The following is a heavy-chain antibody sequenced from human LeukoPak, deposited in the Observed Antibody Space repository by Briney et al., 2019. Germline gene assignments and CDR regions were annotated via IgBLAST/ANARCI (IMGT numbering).Heavy chain of an antibody. CDR1: GGSISSYY. J-gene: IGHJ4*02. D-gene: IGHD3-9*01. CDR3: ARATYDILTGYNYYFDY. Sequence: SETLSLTCTVSGGSISSYYWSWIRQPPGKGLGWIGYIYYSGSTNYNPSLKSRVTISVDTSKNQFSLKLSSVTAADTAVYYCARATYDILTGYNYYFDYWGQGTLVTVSS. CDR2: IYYSGST. V-gene: IGHV4-59*01.